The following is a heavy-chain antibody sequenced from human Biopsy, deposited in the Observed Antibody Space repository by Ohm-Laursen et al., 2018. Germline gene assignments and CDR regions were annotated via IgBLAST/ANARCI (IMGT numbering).Heavy chain of an antibody. CDR1: AVSISSYY. CDR3: ARERGYYSDRTVPGYFDL. CDR2: VYYTGST. J-gene: IGHJ2*01. V-gene: IGHV4-59*01. Sequence: GTLSLTSTVSAVSISSYYWSWIRPPPGKGLQWIGYVYYTGSTDYNPSLQSRVTISVGTSKNHFSLRLRSVTPADTAIYYCARERGYYSDRTVPGYFDLWGRGTLVTVSS. D-gene: IGHD3-22*01.